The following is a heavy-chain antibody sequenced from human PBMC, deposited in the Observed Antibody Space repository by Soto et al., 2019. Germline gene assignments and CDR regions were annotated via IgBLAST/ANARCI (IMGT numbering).Heavy chain of an antibody. Sequence: SVKVSCKASGFTFTSSAVQWVRQARGQRLEWIGWISVDSGNTNYAQKLQGRVTMTTDTSTSTAYMELRSLRSDDTAVYYCARILGYCSGGSCYSDYYYYMDVWGKGTTVTVSS. CDR2: ISVDSGNT. V-gene: IGHV1-58*01. CDR3: ARILGYCSGGSCYSDYYYYMDV. D-gene: IGHD2-15*01. J-gene: IGHJ6*03. CDR1: GFTFTSSA.